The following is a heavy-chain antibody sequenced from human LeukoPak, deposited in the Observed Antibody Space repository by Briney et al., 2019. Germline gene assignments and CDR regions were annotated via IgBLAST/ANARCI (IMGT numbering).Heavy chain of an antibody. D-gene: IGHD3-9*01. CDR1: GGSISSSSYY. V-gene: IGHV4-39*07. Sequence: PSETLSLTCTVSGGSISSSSYYWGWIRQPPGKGLEWIGSIYYSGSTYYNPSLKSRVTISVDTSKNQFSLKLSSVTAADTAVYYCARATSHNHILTGYYRLSSKNYYFDYWGQGTLVTVSS. J-gene: IGHJ4*02. CDR3: ARATSHNHILTGYYRLSSKNYYFDY. CDR2: IYYSGST.